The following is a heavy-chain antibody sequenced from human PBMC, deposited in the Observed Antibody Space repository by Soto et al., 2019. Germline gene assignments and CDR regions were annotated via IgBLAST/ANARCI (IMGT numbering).Heavy chain of an antibody. CDR1: GFTVSSNY. CDR2: IYSGGST. CDR3: ARERWLQSLLYYGMDV. J-gene: IGHJ6*02. D-gene: IGHD5-12*01. Sequence: GGSLRLSCAASGFTVSSNYMSWVRQAPGKGLEWVSVIYSGGSTYYADSVKGRFTISRDNSKNTLYLQMNSLRAEDTAVYYCARERWLQSLLYYGMDVWGQGTTVTVSS. V-gene: IGHV3-53*01.